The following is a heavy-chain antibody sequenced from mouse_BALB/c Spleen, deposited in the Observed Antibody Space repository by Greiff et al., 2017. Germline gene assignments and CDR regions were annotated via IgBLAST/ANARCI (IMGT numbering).Heavy chain of an antibody. CDR1: GFTFNTYA. CDR3: VRHDTTATGAMDY. V-gene: IGHV10-1*02. D-gene: IGHD1-2*01. Sequence: EVKLVESGGGLVQPKGSLKLSCAASGFTFNTYAMNWVRQAPGKGLEWVARIRSKSNNYATYYADSVKDRFTISRDDSQSMLYLQMNNLKTEDTAMYYCVRHDTTATGAMDYWGQGTSVTVSS. CDR2: IRSKSNNYAT. J-gene: IGHJ4*01.